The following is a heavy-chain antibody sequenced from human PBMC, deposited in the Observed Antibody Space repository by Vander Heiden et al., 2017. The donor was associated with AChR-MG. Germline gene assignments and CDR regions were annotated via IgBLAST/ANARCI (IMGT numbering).Heavy chain of an antibody. CDR1: GFTLSITY. CDR3: ASRSRDY. V-gene: IGHV3-7*01. Sequence: VQLMESGGGLAPPGGAPRLSWEASGFTLSITYMMWVRQAPGKGLEWVANITPDGSEKQYVDSVKGRFTISRDNAKNSLSLQMNSLRAEDTAVYYCASRSRDYWGQGTVVTVSS. CDR2: ITPDGSEK. J-gene: IGHJ4*02.